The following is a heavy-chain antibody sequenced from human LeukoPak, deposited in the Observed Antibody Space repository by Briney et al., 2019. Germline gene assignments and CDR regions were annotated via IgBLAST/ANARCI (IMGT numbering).Heavy chain of an antibody. CDR2: IYYSGST. V-gene: IGHV4-59*01. D-gene: IGHD3-10*01. CDR3: ARGRYYYGSGSYPWDYFDY. Sequence: SETLSLTCTVSGGSISSYYWSWIRQPPGKGLEWIGYIYYSGSTNYNPSLKSRVTISVDTSKNQFSLKLSSVTAADTAVYYCARGRYYYGSGSYPWDYFDYWGQGTLVTVSS. J-gene: IGHJ4*02. CDR1: GGSISSYY.